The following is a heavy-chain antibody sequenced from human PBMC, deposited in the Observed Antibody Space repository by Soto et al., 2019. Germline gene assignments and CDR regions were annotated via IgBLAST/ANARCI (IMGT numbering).Heavy chain of an antibody. CDR1: GGSISSYY. Sequence: SETLSLTCTVSGGSISSYYWSWIRQPAGKGLEWIGRIYTSGSTNYNPSLKSRVTMSVDTSKNQFSLKLSSVTAADTAVYYCARERDPSIAAAGTSVYWGQGTLVTVS. J-gene: IGHJ4*02. V-gene: IGHV4-4*07. CDR3: ARERDPSIAAAGTSVY. CDR2: IYTSGST. D-gene: IGHD6-13*01.